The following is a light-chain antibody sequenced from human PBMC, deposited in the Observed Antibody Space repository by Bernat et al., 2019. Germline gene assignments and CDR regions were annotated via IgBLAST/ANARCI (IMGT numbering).Light chain of an antibody. V-gene: IGLV2-14*03. Sequence: QSALTQPASVSGSPGQSITISCSGSSSDVGGYNFVSWYQQHPGKAPKLMIYVRDRPSGISDRFSGSKSCNTASLTISGLQAEDEASYYCYSFTSSHRYVFGSGTRVTV. CDR2: VR. CDR1: SSDVGGYNF. J-gene: IGLJ1*01. CDR3: YSFTSSHRYV.